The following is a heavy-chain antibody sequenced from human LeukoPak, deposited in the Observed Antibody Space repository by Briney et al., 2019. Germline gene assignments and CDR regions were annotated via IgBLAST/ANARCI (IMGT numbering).Heavy chain of an antibody. D-gene: IGHD6-19*01. V-gene: IGHV3-9*01. Sequence: GGSLRLSCEASGFTFSTYGMHWVRQAPGKGLEWVSGISWNSGSIGYADSVKGRFTISRDNAKNSLYLQMNSLRAEDTALYYCAKAVAVAGSYFDYWGQGTLVTVSS. CDR3: AKAVAVAGSYFDY. CDR1: GFTFSTYG. CDR2: ISWNSGSI. J-gene: IGHJ4*02.